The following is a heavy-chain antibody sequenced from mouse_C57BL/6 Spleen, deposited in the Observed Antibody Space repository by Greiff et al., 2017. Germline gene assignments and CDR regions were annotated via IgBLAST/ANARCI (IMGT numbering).Heavy chain of an antibody. Sequence: QVQLKQPGAELVKPGASVKMSCKASGYTFTSYWITWVTQRPGQGLEWIGAIYPGSGSTHYNEKFKSKATLTVDTSSSTAYMQLSSLTSEDSAVYYCAREYYYGSRSFAYWGQGTLVTVSA. CDR3: AREYYYGSRSFAY. D-gene: IGHD1-1*01. CDR2: IYPGSGST. CDR1: GYTFTSYW. J-gene: IGHJ3*01. V-gene: IGHV1-55*01.